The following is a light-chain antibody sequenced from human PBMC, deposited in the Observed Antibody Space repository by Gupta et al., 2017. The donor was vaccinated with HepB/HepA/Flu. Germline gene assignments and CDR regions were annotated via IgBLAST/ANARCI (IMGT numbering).Light chain of an antibody. V-gene: IGKV4-1*01. CDR2: WAS. Sequence: DIVMTQSPDSLAVSLGERATIKCKSSQSVLYSSNNKHSLAWYQQKTGQPPKLLIYWASARESGVPDRFSGSGSGTDFALTISSLQAEDVAVYYCQQYYSTPWTFGQGTKVEIK. CDR1: QSVLYSSNNKHS. CDR3: QQYYSTPWT. J-gene: IGKJ1*01.